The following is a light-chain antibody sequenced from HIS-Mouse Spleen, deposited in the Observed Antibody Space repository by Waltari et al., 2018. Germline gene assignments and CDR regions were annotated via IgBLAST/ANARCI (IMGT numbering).Light chain of an antibody. V-gene: IGLV2-14*01. J-gene: IGLJ2*01. Sequence: QSALTQPASVSVSPGQSITISCTGTSSDVGGYNYVSWYQQHPGKAPKLMIYEVSKRPSGVSNRFSGSKSGNTASLTISGLQAEDEADYYCSSYTSSSTLVFGGGTKLTVL. CDR2: EVS. CDR3: SSYTSSSTLV. CDR1: SSDVGGYNY.